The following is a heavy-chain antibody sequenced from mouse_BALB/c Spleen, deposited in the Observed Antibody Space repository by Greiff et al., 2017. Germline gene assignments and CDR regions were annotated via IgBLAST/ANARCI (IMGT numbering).Heavy chain of an antibody. Sequence: VHVKQSGPELVKPGASVKMSCKASGYTFTSYVMHWVKQKPGQGLEWIGYINPYNDGTKYNEKFKGKATLTSDKSSSTAYMELSSLTSEDSAVYYCARGSPGDYDEGDLFDYWGQGTTLTVSS. J-gene: IGHJ2*01. V-gene: IGHV1-14*01. CDR3: ARGSPGDYDEGDLFDY. D-gene: IGHD2-4*01. CDR1: GYTFTSYV. CDR2: INPYNDGT.